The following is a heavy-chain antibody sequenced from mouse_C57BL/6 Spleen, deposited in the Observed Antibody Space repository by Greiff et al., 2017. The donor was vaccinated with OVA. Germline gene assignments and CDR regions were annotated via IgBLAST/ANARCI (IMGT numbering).Heavy chain of an antibody. D-gene: IGHD1-1*01. V-gene: IGHV1-50*01. CDR2: IDPSDSYT. CDR3: ARWSYYGSSYGYYYAMDY. CDR1: GYTFTSYW. J-gene: IGHJ4*01. Sequence: QVQLQQSGAELVKPGASVKLSCKASGYTFTSYWMQWVKQRPGQGLEWIGEIDPSDSYTNYNQKFKGKATLTVETSSSTAYMQLSSLTSEDSAVYYCARWSYYGSSYGYYYAMDYWGQGTSVTVSS.